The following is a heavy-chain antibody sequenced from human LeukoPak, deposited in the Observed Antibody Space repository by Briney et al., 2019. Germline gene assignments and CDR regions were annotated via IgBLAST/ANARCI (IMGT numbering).Heavy chain of an antibody. D-gene: IGHD5-12*01. V-gene: IGHV4-34*01. Sequence: SETLSLTXAVYGGSFSGYYWSWIRQPPGKGLEWIGEINHSGSTNYNPSLKSRVTISVDTSKNQFSLKLSSVTAADTAVYYCARVRYSGYVDYWGQRTLVTVSS. J-gene: IGHJ4*02. CDR1: GGSFSGYY. CDR2: INHSGST. CDR3: ARVRYSGYVDY.